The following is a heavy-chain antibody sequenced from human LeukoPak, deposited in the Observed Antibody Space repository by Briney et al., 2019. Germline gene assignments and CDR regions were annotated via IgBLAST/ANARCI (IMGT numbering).Heavy chain of an antibody. CDR2: IIPIFGTA. Sequence: GASVKVSCKASGGTFSSYAISWVRQAPGQGLEWMGGIIPIFGTANYAQKLQGRVTITADKSTSTAYMELSSLRSEDTAVYYCARGGMATIRSDAFDIWGQGTMVTVSS. D-gene: IGHD5-24*01. CDR1: GGTFSSYA. J-gene: IGHJ3*02. V-gene: IGHV1-69*06. CDR3: ARGGMATIRSDAFDI.